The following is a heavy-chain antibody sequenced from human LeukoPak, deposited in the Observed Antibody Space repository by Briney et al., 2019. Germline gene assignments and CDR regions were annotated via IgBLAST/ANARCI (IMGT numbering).Heavy chain of an antibody. J-gene: IGHJ3*01. Sequence: GGSLRLSCAASGFTASSNYVSWVRQAPGKGLEWVSVIYSGGSTYYAASVKGRFTISRDNSKNTLFPQMSGLRAEDTAVYYCATISGYSYGLRAFDFWGQGTMVTVSS. V-gene: IGHV3-53*01. D-gene: IGHD5-18*01. CDR1: GFTASSNY. CDR2: IYSGGST. CDR3: ATISGYSYGLRAFDF.